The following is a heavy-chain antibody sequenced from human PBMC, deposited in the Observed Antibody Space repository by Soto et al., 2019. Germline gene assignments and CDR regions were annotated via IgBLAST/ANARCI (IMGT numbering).Heavy chain of an antibody. D-gene: IGHD3-22*01. CDR2: IYYSGST. J-gene: IGHJ4*02. V-gene: IGHV4-30-4*01. Sequence: SETLSLTCTVSGGSISSGDYYWSWICQPPGKGLEWIGYIYYSGSTYYNPSLKSRVTISVDTSKNQFSLKLSSVTAADTAVYYCARDRDYYDSRGFDYWGQGTLVTVSS. CDR3: ARDRDYYDSRGFDY. CDR1: GGSISSGDYY.